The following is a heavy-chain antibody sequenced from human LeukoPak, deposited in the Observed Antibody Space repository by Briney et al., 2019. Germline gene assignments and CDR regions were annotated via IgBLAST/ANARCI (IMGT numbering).Heavy chain of an antibody. D-gene: IGHD2-8*02. V-gene: IGHV3-33*01. CDR3: ARYNTGSVDY. CDR1: GFTFSSYG. CDR2: IWYDGSKK. Sequence: PGGSLRLSCAASGFTFSSYGMHWFRQAPGKGLEWVAVIWYDGSKKYYADSVKGRFTISRDNSKNTLYLQMDSLRAEDTAVYYCARYNTGSVDYWGGGTLVTVSS. J-gene: IGHJ4*02.